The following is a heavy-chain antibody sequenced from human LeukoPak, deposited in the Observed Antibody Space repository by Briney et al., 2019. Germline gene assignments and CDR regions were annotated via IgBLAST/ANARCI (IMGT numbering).Heavy chain of an antibody. J-gene: IGHJ4*02. CDR2: ISSSSSTI. V-gene: IGHV3-48*01. Sequence: GGSLRLSCAASGFTFSSYSMSWVRQAPGKGLEWVSHISSSSSTIYYADSVKGRFTISRDNAKNSLYLQMNSLRAEDTAVYYCARGSEVAARVGDYWGQGTLVTVSS. CDR3: ARGSEVAARVGDY. D-gene: IGHD6-6*01. CDR1: GFTFSSYS.